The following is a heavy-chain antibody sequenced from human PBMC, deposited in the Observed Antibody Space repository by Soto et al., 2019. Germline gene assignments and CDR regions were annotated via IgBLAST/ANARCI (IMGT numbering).Heavy chain of an antibody. Sequence: QVQLVESGGGVVQPERSLRLSCAASGFTFNNYAIHWVRQAPAKGLEWVAVISFDGNNKYYADSVKGRFTISRDDSKNPLYLQMNSLRAEDTAVYYCARGRRVGSDYSLGFDYWGQGVLVTVSS. V-gene: IGHV3-30-3*01. CDR1: GFTFNNYA. D-gene: IGHD4-4*01. J-gene: IGHJ4*02. CDR3: ARGRRVGSDYSLGFDY. CDR2: ISFDGNNK.